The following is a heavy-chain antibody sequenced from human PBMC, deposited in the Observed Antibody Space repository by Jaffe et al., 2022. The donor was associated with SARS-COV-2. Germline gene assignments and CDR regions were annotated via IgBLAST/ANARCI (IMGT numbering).Heavy chain of an antibody. D-gene: IGHD4-17*01. CDR3: AKDNGDYVLYYYGMDV. CDR2: ISYDGSNK. J-gene: IGHJ6*02. CDR1: GFTFSSYG. Sequence: QVQLVESGGGVVQPGRSLRLSCAASGFTFSSYGMHWVRQAPGKGLEWVAVISYDGSNKYYADSVKGRFTISRDNSKNTLYLQMNSLRAEDTAVYYCAKDNGDYVLYYYGMDVWGQGTTVTVSS. V-gene: IGHV3-30*18.